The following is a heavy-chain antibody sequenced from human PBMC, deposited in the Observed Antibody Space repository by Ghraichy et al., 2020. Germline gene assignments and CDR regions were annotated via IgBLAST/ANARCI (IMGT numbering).Heavy chain of an antibody. J-gene: IGHJ4*02. V-gene: IGHV4-39*01. CDR2: IYYSGST. D-gene: IGHD3-22*01. CDR1: GGSISSSSYY. Sequence: SQTLSLTCTVSGGSISSSSYYWGWIRQPPGKGLEWIGSIYYSGSTYYNPSLKGRVTISVYTSKNQFSLKLSSVTAADTAVYYCARYYYDSNWGQGTLVTVSS. CDR3: ARYYYDSN.